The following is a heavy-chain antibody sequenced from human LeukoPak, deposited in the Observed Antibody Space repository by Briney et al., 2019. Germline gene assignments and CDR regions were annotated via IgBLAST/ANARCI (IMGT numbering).Heavy chain of an antibody. D-gene: IGHD4-17*01. CDR2: IYYSGTT. V-gene: IGHV4-31*03. Sequence: SQTLSLTCTVSGGSISSGGYYWRWLRPHPGKGREGIGYIYYSGTTYYKPSLKSRVTISVDTSKNQFSLKLSSVTAADTAVYYCASASYGDYYFDYWGQGTLVTVSS. J-gene: IGHJ4*02. CDR3: ASASYGDYYFDY. CDR1: GGSISSGGYY.